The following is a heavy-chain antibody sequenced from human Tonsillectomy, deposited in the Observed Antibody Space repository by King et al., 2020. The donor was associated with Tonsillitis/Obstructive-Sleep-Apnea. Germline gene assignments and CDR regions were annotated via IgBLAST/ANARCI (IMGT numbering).Heavy chain of an antibody. V-gene: IGHV3-15*01. Sequence: VQLVESGGGLVKPGGSLRLSCAASGFTFSNAWMSWVRQAPGKGLEWVGRIKSKTDGGTTDYAAPVKGRFTISRDDSNTTVYLQMNSLKTEDTAVYYCTPFWSGYPVHYYYFLDVWGKGTTVTVSS. CDR1: GFTFSNAW. D-gene: IGHD3-3*01. CDR2: IKSKTDGGTT. CDR3: TPFWSGYPVHYYYFLDV. J-gene: IGHJ6*03.